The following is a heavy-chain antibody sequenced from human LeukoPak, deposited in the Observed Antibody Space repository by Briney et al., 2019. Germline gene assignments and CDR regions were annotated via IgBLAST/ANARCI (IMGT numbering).Heavy chain of an antibody. CDR3: ATSYSYDWTIDY. CDR1: GFSFSNSYG. CDR2: MRYDGGNK. V-gene: IGHV3-30*02. J-gene: IGHJ4*02. Sequence: GSLRLSCTASGFSFSNSYGMHWVRQAPGKGLEWGAFMRYDGGNKDYADSVKGRFTISRDNSKNTLYLQMNSLRPEDTAVYYCATSYSYDWTIDYWGQGILVTVSS. D-gene: IGHD5-18*01.